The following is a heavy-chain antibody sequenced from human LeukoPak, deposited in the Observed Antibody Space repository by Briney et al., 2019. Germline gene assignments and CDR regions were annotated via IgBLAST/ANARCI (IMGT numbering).Heavy chain of an antibody. V-gene: IGHV3-23*01. Sequence: GESLRLSCAASGFTFSSYAMSWVRQAPGKGLKWVSAISGSGGSTYYADSVKGRFTISRDNSKNTLYLQMNSLRAEDTAVYYCATSGYDEYYFDYWGQGTLVTVSS. CDR2: ISGSGGST. D-gene: IGHD5-12*01. CDR3: ATSGYDEYYFDY. CDR1: GFTFSSYA. J-gene: IGHJ4*02.